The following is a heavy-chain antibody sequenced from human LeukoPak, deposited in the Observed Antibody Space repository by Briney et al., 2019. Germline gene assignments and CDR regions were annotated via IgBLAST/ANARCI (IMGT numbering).Heavy chain of an antibody. CDR1: GASLSLYY. J-gene: IGHJ5*02. D-gene: IGHD5-12*01. Sequence: ETLSLTCTVSGASLSLYYWSWIRQPAGKGLEWIGRIYSSGSTDYNPSLKSRVTMSVDTSKNQFSLMLTSVTAADTAVYYCARDRGSGYYWFDPWDQGTLVTVSS. V-gene: IGHV4-4*07. CDR2: IYSSGST. CDR3: ARDRGSGYYWFDP.